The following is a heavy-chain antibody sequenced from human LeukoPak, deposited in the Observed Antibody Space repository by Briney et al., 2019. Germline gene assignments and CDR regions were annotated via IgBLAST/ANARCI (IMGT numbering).Heavy chain of an antibody. D-gene: IGHD3-3*01. Sequence: SETLSLTCTVSGGSISSSSYYWGWIRQPPGKGLEWIGSIYYSGSTYYNPSLKSRVTISVDTSKNQFSLKLSSVTAADTAVYYCARHSGYDFRSGYGRDYYYYYMDVWGKGTTVTVSS. J-gene: IGHJ6*03. V-gene: IGHV4-39*01. CDR1: GGSISSSSYY. CDR3: ARHSGYDFRSGYGRDYYYYYMDV. CDR2: IYYSGST.